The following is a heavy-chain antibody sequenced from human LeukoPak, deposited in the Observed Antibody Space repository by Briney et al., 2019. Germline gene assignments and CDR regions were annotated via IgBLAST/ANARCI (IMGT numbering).Heavy chain of an antibody. CDR2: INQDGSEK. CDR1: SSSSYY. J-gene: IGHJ4*02. V-gene: IGHV3-7*01. CDR3: ARTYRNGDKFCSVY. D-gene: IGHD5-24*01. Sequence: SSSSYYWGWIRQAQGKGLEWVANINQDGSEKYYVDSVKGRFTISRDNAKDSLYLQMSSLRAEDTAVYYCARTYRNGDKFCSVYWGQGTLVTVSS.